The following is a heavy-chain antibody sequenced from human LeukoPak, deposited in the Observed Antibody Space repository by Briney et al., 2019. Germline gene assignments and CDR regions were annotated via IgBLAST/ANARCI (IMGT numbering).Heavy chain of an antibody. Sequence: SETLSLTCAVYGGSFSGYYWSWIRQPPGKGLEWIGEINHSGSTNYNPSLKSRVTISVDTSKNQFSLKLSSVTAADTAVYYCARGLILAAILFVPWGQGTLVTVSS. CDR3: ARGLILAAILFVP. V-gene: IGHV4-34*01. D-gene: IGHD2-15*01. J-gene: IGHJ5*02. CDR2: INHSGST. CDR1: GGSFSGYY.